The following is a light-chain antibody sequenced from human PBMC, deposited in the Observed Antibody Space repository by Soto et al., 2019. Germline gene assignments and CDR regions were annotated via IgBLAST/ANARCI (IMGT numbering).Light chain of an antibody. CDR1: SSNIGSNT. J-gene: IGLJ1*01. V-gene: IGLV1-44*01. CDR2: NNN. CDR3: AAWDDSLNGLV. Sequence: QSVLTQPPSASGTPGQRVTISCSGSSSNIGSNTVNWDQQLPGTAPKLLIYNNNQRPSGVPDRFSGSKSGTSASLAISGLQXXXXXXYYCAAWDDSLNGLVFGTGTKLT.